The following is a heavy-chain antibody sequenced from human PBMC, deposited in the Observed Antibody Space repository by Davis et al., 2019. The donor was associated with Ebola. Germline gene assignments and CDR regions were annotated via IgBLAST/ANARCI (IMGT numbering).Heavy chain of an antibody. D-gene: IGHD4-17*01. V-gene: IGHV3-73*01. CDR2: IRSKANSYAT. J-gene: IGHJ4*02. CDR3: TATVTSSDY. Sequence: GESLKISCAASGFTFSGSAMHWVRQASGKGLEWVGRIRSKANSYATAYAASVKGRFTISRDDSKNTAYLQMNSLKTKDTAVYYCTATVTSSDYWGQGTLVTVSS. CDR1: GFTFSGSA.